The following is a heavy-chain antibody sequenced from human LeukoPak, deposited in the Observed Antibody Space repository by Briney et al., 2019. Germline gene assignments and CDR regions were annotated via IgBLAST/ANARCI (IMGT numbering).Heavy chain of an antibody. CDR1: GFTFGGHT. V-gene: IGHV3-21*01. Sequence: GVSLRLSCAASGFTFGGHTMTWVRQSPGKGLEWVSSIGSSCTNIFNADSVKGRFTISRANAKNSLLLQIDHLIAEDTAVYYCVRGGTLVVPAPLGRIPNYYYHYMDVWGTGTTVAVSS. CDR2: IGSSCTNI. CDR3: VRGGTLVVPAPLGRIPNYYYHYMDV. D-gene: IGHD2-2*01. J-gene: IGHJ6*03.